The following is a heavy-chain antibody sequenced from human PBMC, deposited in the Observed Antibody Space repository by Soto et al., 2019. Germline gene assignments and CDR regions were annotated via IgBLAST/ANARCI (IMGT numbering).Heavy chain of an antibody. CDR1: GFSLSTSGVG. J-gene: IGHJ4*02. V-gene: IGHV2-5*02. D-gene: IGHD5-18*01. CDR3: ARTKRGYSYGPDYFDY. Sequence: SGPTLVNPTQTLTLTCTFSGFSLSTSGVGVGWIRQPPGKALEWLALIYWDDDKRYSPSLKSRLTITKDTSKNQVVLTMTNMDPVDTATYYCARTKRGYSYGPDYFDYSGQGTLVTVSS. CDR2: IYWDDDK.